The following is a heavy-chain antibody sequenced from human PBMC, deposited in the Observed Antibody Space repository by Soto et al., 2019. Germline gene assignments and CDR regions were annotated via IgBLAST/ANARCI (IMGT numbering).Heavy chain of an antibody. CDR1: EFTFSTYA. D-gene: IGHD4-4*01. Sequence: GGSLRLSCAASEFTFSTYAMSWVRQAPGKGLEWVSGISGSGGVTYFVDSVKGRFTISRDNSKNTVYLQMNSLRAEDTAVYYCAKPHRDVYSTAFFYRCGQGTLVAVSS. V-gene: IGHV3-23*01. CDR3: AKPHRDVYSTAFFYR. J-gene: IGHJ5*02. CDR2: ISGSGGVT.